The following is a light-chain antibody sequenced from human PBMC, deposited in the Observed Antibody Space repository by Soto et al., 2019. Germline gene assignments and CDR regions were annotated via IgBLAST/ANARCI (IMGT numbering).Light chain of an antibody. CDR2: KAS. V-gene: IGKV1-39*01. J-gene: IGKJ5*01. CDR1: QYIYNY. Sequence: DIQMTQSPSTLSASVGDRVTITCRASQYIYNYLSWYQQKPGKAPKLLIYKASTLKSGVPSRFSGSRSGTDGTITISSLQPEDGQTYDGQQSYSTPITFGQGTRLEIK. CDR3: QQSYSTPIT.